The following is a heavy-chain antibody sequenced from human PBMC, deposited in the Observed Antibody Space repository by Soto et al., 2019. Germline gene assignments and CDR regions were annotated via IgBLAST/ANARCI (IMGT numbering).Heavy chain of an antibody. J-gene: IGHJ5*02. D-gene: IGHD6-6*01. CDR2: IVVGSGNT. CDR1: GFTFTSAA. V-gene: IGHV1-58*01. Sequence: ASVKVSCKASGFTFTSAAVQWVRQARGQRLEWIGWIVVGSGNTNYAQKFQERVTITRDMSTSTAYMELSSLRSEDTAVYYCAADLYSSFNWFDPWGQGTLVTVSS. CDR3: AADLYSSFNWFDP.